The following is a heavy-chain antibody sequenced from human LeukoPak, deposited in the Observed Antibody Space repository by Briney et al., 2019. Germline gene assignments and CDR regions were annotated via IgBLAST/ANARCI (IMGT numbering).Heavy chain of an antibody. Sequence: GGSLRLSCAASGFTFSNAWMSWVRQAPGKGLEWVGRIKSKTDGGTTDCAAPVKGRFTISRDDSKNTLYLQMNSLKTEDTAVYYCTLLADCSSTSCYDYWGQGTLVTVSS. V-gene: IGHV3-15*01. CDR2: IKSKTDGGTT. CDR3: TLLADCSSTSCYDY. D-gene: IGHD2-2*01. CDR1: GFTFSNAW. J-gene: IGHJ4*02.